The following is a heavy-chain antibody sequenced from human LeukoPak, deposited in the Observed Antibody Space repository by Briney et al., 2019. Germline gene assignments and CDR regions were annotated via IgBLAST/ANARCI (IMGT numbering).Heavy chain of an antibody. CDR3: ARDSGYSSSWYAFDI. D-gene: IGHD6-13*01. CDR2: IYSSGST. CDR1: GGSIRFFY. Sequence: SETLSLTCSVSGGSIRFFYWSWIRQPPGKGLEWIGYIYSSGSTNYSPSLKSRVTMSLDTSKSHFSLNLSSVTAADTAMYYCARDSGYSSSWYAFDIWSQGTMVTVS. J-gene: IGHJ3*02. V-gene: IGHV4-59*01.